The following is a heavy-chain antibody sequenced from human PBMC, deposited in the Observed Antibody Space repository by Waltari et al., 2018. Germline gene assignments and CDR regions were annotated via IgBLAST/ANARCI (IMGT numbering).Heavy chain of an antibody. CDR1: GFPFSASS. CDR2: IRGISDNYAT. Sequence: EVQLVESGGDLVRPGGSLKLSCTVSGFPFSASSIHWVRQAPGKGLEWVGRIRGISDNYATEYAASVRGRFTFSRDDSKNTAYLQMNSLKTEDTAVYYCTTGHCGSDCYIYFYWGLGTLVTVSS. D-gene: IGHD2-21*02. V-gene: IGHV3-73*01. CDR3: TTGHCGSDCYIYFY. J-gene: IGHJ4*02.